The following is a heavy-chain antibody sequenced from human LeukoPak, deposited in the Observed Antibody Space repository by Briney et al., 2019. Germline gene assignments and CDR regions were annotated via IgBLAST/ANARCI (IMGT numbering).Heavy chain of an antibody. D-gene: IGHD2-2*01. J-gene: IGHJ3*02. CDR3: ARGAHIVVVPAAADAFDI. CDR2: INHSGST. CDR1: GGSFSGYY. Sequence: SETLSLTCAVYGGSFSGYYWSWIRQPPGKGLEWIGEINHSGSTNYNPSLKSRVTISVDTSKNQFSLKLSSVTAAGTAVYYCARGAHIVVVPAAADAFDIWGQGTMVTVSS. V-gene: IGHV4-34*01.